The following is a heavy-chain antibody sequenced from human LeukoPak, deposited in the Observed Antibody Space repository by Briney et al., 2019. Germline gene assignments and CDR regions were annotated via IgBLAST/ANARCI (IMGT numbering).Heavy chain of an antibody. CDR2: ISSSSSTI. V-gene: IGHV3-48*01. CDR3: ASLWSGYSPYYFDY. CDR1: GFTFSSYS. Sequence: PGGSLRLSCAASGFTFSSYSMNWVRQAPGKGLEWVSYISSSSSTIYYADSVKGRFTISRDNAKNSLYLQMNSLRAEDTAVYYCASLWSGYSPYYFDYWGQGTLVTVSS. J-gene: IGHJ4*02. D-gene: IGHD3-3*01.